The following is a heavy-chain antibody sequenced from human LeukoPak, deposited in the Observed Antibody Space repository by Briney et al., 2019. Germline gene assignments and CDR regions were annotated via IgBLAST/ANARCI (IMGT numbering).Heavy chain of an antibody. CDR1: GGSISSSNW. Sequence: PSETLSLTCAVSGGSISSSNWWSWVRQPPGKGLEWIGEMYHSGSTNYNPSLKSRVTMSVDKSKNQFSPKLSSVTAADTAMYYCARSTVAGTRKVDYWGQGTLVTVSS. V-gene: IGHV4-4*02. D-gene: IGHD6-19*01. CDR3: ARSTVAGTRKVDY. J-gene: IGHJ4*02. CDR2: MYHSGST.